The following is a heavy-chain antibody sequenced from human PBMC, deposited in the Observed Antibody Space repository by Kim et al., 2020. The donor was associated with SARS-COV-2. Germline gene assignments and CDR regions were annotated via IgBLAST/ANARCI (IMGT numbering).Heavy chain of an antibody. D-gene: IGHD3-16*02. CDR3: ARVMFTFGGLFVSPFDY. CDR1: GYSFNSYG. CDR2: ITAYKGNA. Sequence: ASVKVSCEASGYSFNSYGISWVRQAPGQGLEWMGRITAYKGNANYAQKFQGRVTMTTDQSSSTSYMELRSLRSDDTAVYYCARVMFTFGGLFVSPFDYWGQGTLVTVSS. J-gene: IGHJ4*02. V-gene: IGHV1-18*01.